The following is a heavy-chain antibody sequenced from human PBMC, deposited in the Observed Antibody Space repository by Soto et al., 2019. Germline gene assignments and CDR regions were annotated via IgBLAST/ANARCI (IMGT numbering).Heavy chain of an antibody. Sequence: QVQLVESGGGVVQPGRSLRISCAATGFSFNFYAMYWVRQAPGKGLEWVAMISNDGSSENYADSVRGRFIISRDNSKKTLFLQMNSLRHKDTATYYCVRDSGANYGTFWYFDLWGRGTLVTVSS. CDR1: GFSFNFYA. CDR3: VRDSGANYGTFWYFDL. J-gene: IGHJ2*01. V-gene: IGHV3-30-3*01. D-gene: IGHD3-10*01. CDR2: ISNDGSSE.